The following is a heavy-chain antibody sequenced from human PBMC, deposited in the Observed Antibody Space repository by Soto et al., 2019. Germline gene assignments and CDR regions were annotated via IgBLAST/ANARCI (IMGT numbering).Heavy chain of an antibody. CDR3: AIARIAVAGYYFVY. V-gene: IGHV4-59*01. CDR2: IYYSGST. D-gene: IGHD6-19*01. Sequence: SETLSLTCTVSGSSISSYYWSWIRQPPGKGLEWIGYIYYSGSTNYNPSLKSRVTISVDTSKNQFSLKLSSVTAADTAVYYCAIARIAVAGYYFVYWGQGTLVTVS. J-gene: IGHJ4*02. CDR1: GSSISSYY.